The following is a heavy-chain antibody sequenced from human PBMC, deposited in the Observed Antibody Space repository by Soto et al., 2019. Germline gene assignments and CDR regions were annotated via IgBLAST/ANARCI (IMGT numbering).Heavy chain of an antibody. Sequence: PSETLSLTCAVSGGSISSGGYSWSWIRQPPGKGLEWIGYIYHSGSTYYNPSLKSRVTISVDRSKNQFSLKLSSVTAADTAVYYCARGQWELLHYCGMDVCGQGTTVTVSS. CDR2: IYHSGST. V-gene: IGHV4-30-2*01. CDR1: GGSISSGGYS. D-gene: IGHD1-26*01. J-gene: IGHJ6*02. CDR3: ARGQWELLHYCGMDV.